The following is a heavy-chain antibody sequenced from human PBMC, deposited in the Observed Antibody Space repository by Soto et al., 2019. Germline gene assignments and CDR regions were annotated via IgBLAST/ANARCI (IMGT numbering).Heavy chain of an antibody. D-gene: IGHD6-13*01. Sequence: SVKVSCKASGGTFSSYAISWVRQAPGQGLEWMGGIIPIFGTANYAQKFQGRVTITADESTSTAYMELSSLRSEDTAVYDCARGRAYSTYIDYWGQGTLVTVSS. CDR1: GGTFSSYA. J-gene: IGHJ4*02. CDR2: IIPIFGTA. V-gene: IGHV1-69*13. CDR3: ARGRAYSTYIDY.